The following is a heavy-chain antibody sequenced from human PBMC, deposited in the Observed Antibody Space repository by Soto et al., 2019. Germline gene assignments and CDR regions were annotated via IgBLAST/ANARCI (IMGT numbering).Heavy chain of an antibody. CDR1: GCSISSYY. D-gene: IGHD4-17*01. V-gene: IGHV4-59*08. CDR3: ARRYGPGFDY. Sequence: QVQLQESGPGLVKPSETLSLTCPVSGCSISSYYWSLIRQPPGKGLEWIGYIYYSGSTNYNPSLKSRVTISVDTSKNQFSLKLSSVTAADTAVYYCARRYGPGFDYWGQGTLVTVSS. CDR2: IYYSGST. J-gene: IGHJ4*02.